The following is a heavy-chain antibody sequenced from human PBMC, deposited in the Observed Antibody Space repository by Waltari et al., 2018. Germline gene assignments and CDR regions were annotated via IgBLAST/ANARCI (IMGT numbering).Heavy chain of an antibody. Sequence: EVQLLESGGGLVQPGGSLRLSCAASGFTFSSYAMSCVRQAPGKGLEWVSVIYSGGSSTYYADSVKGRFTISRDNSKNTLYLQMNSLRAEDTAVYYCAKIGAAAGPHYFDYWGQGTLVTVSS. J-gene: IGHJ4*02. V-gene: IGHV3-23*03. CDR2: IYSGGSST. D-gene: IGHD6-13*01. CDR3: AKIGAAAGPHYFDY. CDR1: GFTFSSYA.